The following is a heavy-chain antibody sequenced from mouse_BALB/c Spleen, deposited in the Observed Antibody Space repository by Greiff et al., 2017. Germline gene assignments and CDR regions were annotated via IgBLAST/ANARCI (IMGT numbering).Heavy chain of an antibody. CDR2: INPSNGRT. J-gene: IGHJ4*01. Sequence: QVQLQQSGAELVKPGASVKLSCKASGYTFTSYWMHWVKQRPGQGLEWIGEINPSNGRTNYNEKFKSKATLTVDKSSSTAYMQLSSLTSEDSAVYYCARSDGYYGGYAMDYWGQGTSVTVSS. D-gene: IGHD2-3*01. CDR3: ARSDGYYGGYAMDY. V-gene: IGHV1S81*02. CDR1: GYTFTSYW.